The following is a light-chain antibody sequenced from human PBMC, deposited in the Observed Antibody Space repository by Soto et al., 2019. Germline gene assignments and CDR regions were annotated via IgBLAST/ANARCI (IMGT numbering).Light chain of an antibody. Sequence: EIVLSRSPGTLSLSPGERVTLSCRASQSVGNNYLAWYQHKPGQAPRLLIYGASHRATGIPDRFSGSGSGTDFTLTISRLEPEDFAVYYCQQYGSSGTFGQGTKVDIK. CDR1: QSVGNNY. J-gene: IGKJ1*01. CDR3: QQYGSSGT. V-gene: IGKV3-20*01. CDR2: GAS.